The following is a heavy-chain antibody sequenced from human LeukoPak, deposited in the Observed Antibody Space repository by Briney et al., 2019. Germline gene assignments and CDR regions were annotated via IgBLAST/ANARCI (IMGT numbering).Heavy chain of an antibody. V-gene: IGHV4-34*01. CDR3: ARERASNNFNNWLDP. Sequence: SETLPLTCAVYGGSFSDYWSWIRQPPGKGLEWIGDINHSGSANYNPSLKSRVTISVDKSVRQFFLKISPVIVADTAIYYCARERASNNFNNWLDPWGPGTLVTVSS. J-gene: IGHJ5*02. CDR2: INHSGSA. CDR1: GGSFSDY. D-gene: IGHD1-20*01.